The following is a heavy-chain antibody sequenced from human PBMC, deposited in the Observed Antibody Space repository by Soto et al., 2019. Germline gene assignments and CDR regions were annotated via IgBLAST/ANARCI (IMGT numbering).Heavy chain of an antibody. CDR3: VAKEGESLLWLGESIH. V-gene: IGHV3-9*01. D-gene: IGHD2-21*01. J-gene: IGHJ4*02. Sequence: EVRLVESGGGPAQPGGSLRLSCAASGFKFEEYAMQWVRQGPGKGLEWVSGINWNSYKKDYADSVKGRFTISRDNVKKSLFLQMDSLRTEDTALYYCVAKEGESLLWLGESIHWGQGIQVTVSS. CDR1: GFKFEEYA. CDR2: INWNSYKK.